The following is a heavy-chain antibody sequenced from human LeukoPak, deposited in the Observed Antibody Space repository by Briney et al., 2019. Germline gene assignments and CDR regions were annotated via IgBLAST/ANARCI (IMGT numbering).Heavy chain of an antibody. Sequence: SETLSLTCTVSGGSISSYYWSWIRQPAGKGLEWIGRIYTSGSTNYNPSLKSRVTMSVDTSKNQFSLKLSSVTAADTAVYHCARERRTGSGWHNGIDYWGQGTLVTVSS. CDR2: IYTSGST. J-gene: IGHJ4*02. V-gene: IGHV4-4*07. D-gene: IGHD6-19*01. CDR1: GGSISSYY. CDR3: ARERRTGSGWHNGIDY.